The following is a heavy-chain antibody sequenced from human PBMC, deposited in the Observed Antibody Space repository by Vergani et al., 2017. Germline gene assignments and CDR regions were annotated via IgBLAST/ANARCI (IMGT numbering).Heavy chain of an antibody. V-gene: IGHV3-23*04. CDR2: ISGTAGSP. J-gene: IGHJ1*01. CDR3: VKHSSILSRRGDLHH. CDR1: GFTFRSYW. Sequence: EVQLVESGGGLVQPGGSLRLSCAASGFTFRSYWMSWVRQAPGRGLDWVSSISGTAGSPMYAESVKGRFTVSRDNSKNTVYLQMNDLRVDDTAVYYCVKHSSILSRRGDLHHWGQGTLVTVSS. D-gene: IGHD2-21*01.